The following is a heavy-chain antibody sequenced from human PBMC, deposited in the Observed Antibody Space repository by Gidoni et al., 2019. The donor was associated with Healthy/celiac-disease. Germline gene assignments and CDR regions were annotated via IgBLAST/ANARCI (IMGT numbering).Heavy chain of an antibody. Sequence: EVQLVQSGAEVKKPGESLKISCKGSGYSFTSYWIGWVRQMPGKGLEWMWIIYPVSADTRYSQSFQGQVTISADKSISTAYLQWSSLKASDTAMYYCARRVPPDTDSGSWYDYWGQGTLVTVSS. CDR3: ARRVPPDTDSGSWYDY. V-gene: IGHV5-51*03. D-gene: IGHD6-13*01. J-gene: IGHJ4*02. CDR1: GYSFTSYW. CDR2: IYPVSADT.